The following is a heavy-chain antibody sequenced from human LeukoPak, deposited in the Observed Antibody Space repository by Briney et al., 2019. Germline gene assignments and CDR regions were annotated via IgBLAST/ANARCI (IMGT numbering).Heavy chain of an antibody. Sequence: SVKVSCKASGGTFISYAISWVRQAPGQGLEWMGGIIPIFGTANYAQKFQGRVTITADESTSTAYMELSSLRSEDTAVYYCAKKLRWDCSSTNCPKGDCFDPWGQGTLVTVSS. CDR1: GGTFISYA. J-gene: IGHJ5*02. CDR2: IIPIFGTA. D-gene: IGHD2-2*01. CDR3: AKKLRWDCSSTNCPKGDCFDP. V-gene: IGHV1-69*01.